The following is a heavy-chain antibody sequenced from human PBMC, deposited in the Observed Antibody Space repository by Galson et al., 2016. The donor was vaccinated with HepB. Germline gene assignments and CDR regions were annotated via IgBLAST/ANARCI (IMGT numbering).Heavy chain of an antibody. CDR1: GYTFTDYY. CDR2: INPNSGDT. J-gene: IGHJ4*02. V-gene: IGHV1-2*02. CDR3: ARDESPIVVVAAATTFDY. Sequence: SVKVSCKASGYTFTDYYIHWVRQAPGQGLEWMGWINPNSGDTNYAQKLQGRVTMTRDKSTSTAYMELSRLRSDDTAVYYCARDESPIVVVAAATTFDYWGQGTLVTVSS. D-gene: IGHD2-15*01.